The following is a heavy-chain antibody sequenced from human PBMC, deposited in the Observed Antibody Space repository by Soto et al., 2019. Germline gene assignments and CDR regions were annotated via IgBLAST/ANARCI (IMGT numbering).Heavy chain of an antibody. D-gene: IGHD1-26*01. J-gene: IGHJ4*02. CDR2: IHNSGST. CDR3: GRDPVVSYAFFDF. CDR1: GDSISGYH. Sequence: QVQLQESGPGLVKPSETLSLTCTVSGDSISGYHWNWIRQPPGKGVEWIGYIHNSGSTTYNSSLQTLVTTTIAPSTQQASLKSSSVTAADRAVYYCGRDPVVSYAFFDFSGEGTLGTVSS. V-gene: IGHV4-59*01.